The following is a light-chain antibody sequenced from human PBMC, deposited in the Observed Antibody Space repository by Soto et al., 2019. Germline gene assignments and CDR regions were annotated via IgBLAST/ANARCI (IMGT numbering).Light chain of an antibody. Sequence: DIQMTQSPSSLSASVGDRVTITCQASQDISNYLNWYQQKPGKAPKLLIYDASNLETGVPSRFSGSGSGTDFTFTISSLQTEDIATYYCQQYDNLPLYTSGQGTKLEIK. V-gene: IGKV1-33*01. CDR2: DAS. CDR1: QDISNY. J-gene: IGKJ2*01. CDR3: QQYDNLPLYT.